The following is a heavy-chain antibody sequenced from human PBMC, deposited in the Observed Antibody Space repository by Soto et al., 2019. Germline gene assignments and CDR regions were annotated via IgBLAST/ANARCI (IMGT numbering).Heavy chain of an antibody. D-gene: IGHD1-1*01. CDR1: GFTFSSYS. J-gene: IGHJ4*02. CDR3: ARENPHAELDY. V-gene: IGHV3-21*01. Sequence: GGSLRLSCAASGFTFSSYSMNWVRQAPGKGLEWVSSISSSSSYIYYEDSVKGRFTISRDNAKNSLYLQMNSLRAEDTAVYYCARENPHAELDYWGQGTLVTVSS. CDR2: ISSSSSYI.